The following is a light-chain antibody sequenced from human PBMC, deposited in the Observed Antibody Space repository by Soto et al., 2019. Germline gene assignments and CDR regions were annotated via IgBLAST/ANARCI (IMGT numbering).Light chain of an antibody. Sequence: DIQLTQSPSAVSASVGDRVTIRCRASQGVKTWLAWYQQKPGKAPKLLIYGASRLQSGVPSRFSGSGSGTDFTLTISSLQSEDFATYYCQQGNGFPPSFGGGTRV. V-gene: IGKV1-12*01. CDR1: QGVKTW. CDR3: QQGNGFPPS. J-gene: IGKJ4*01. CDR2: GAS.